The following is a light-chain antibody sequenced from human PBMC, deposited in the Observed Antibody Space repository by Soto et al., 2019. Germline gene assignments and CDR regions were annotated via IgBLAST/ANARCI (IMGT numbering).Light chain of an antibody. Sequence: EIVMTQSPATLSVSPGERATLSCRASQSVSSNLAWYQQKPGQALRLLIYGASTRATGIPARFSGSRSGTEFTLTISSLQSEDFAVYYCQKYNNWPFTFGPGTKVAIK. CDR1: QSVSSN. V-gene: IGKV3-15*01. J-gene: IGKJ3*01. CDR3: QKYNNWPFT. CDR2: GAS.